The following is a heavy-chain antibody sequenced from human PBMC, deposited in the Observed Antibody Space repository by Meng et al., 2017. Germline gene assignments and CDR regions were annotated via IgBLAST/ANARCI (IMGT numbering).Heavy chain of an antibody. D-gene: IGHD3-10*01. CDR3: ARGGLLWFGELLHAYDRWFDP. CDR2: ISSSSSYI. Sequence: GESLKISCAASGFTFSSYSMNWVRQAPGKGLEWVSSISSSSSYIYYADSVKGRFAISRDNAKNSLYLQMNSLRAEDTAVYYCARGGLLWFGELLHAYDRWFDPWGQGTLVTVSS. CDR1: GFTFSSYS. J-gene: IGHJ5*02. V-gene: IGHV3-21*01.